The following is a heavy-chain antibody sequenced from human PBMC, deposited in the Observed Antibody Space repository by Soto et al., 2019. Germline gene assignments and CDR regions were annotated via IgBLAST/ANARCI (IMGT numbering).Heavy chain of an antibody. D-gene: IGHD3-10*01. J-gene: IGHJ6*02. CDR1: GFTFSSYG. CDR3: AKDMRFGEFGDYYYGMDV. Sequence: PGGSLRLSCAASGFTFSSYGMHWVRQAPGKGLEWVAVIPYDGSNKYYADSVKGRFTISRDNSKNTLYLQMNSLRAEDTAVYYCAKDMRFGEFGDYYYGMDVWGQGTTVTSP. CDR2: IPYDGSNK. V-gene: IGHV3-30*18.